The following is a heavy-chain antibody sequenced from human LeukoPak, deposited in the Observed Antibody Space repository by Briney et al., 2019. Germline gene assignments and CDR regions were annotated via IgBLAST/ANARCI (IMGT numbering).Heavy chain of an antibody. CDR2: ISYDGSNK. Sequence: GGSLRLSCAASGFTFSSYAMHWVRHAPGKGLEWVAVISYDGSNKYYADSVKGRFTISRDNSQNTLYLQMNSLRAEDTAVYYCANVYDSSGVRGNYWGQGTLVTVST. CDR3: ANVYDSSGVRGNY. CDR1: GFTFSSYA. V-gene: IGHV3-30*04. D-gene: IGHD3-22*01. J-gene: IGHJ4*02.